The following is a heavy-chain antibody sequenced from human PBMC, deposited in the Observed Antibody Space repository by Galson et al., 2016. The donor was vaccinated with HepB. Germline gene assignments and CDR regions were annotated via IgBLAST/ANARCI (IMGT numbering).Heavy chain of an antibody. V-gene: IGHV3-23*01. CDR2: ISRSGDVP. Sequence: SLRLSCAGSGFSFNDYAMNWARQAPGTGLEWVSGISRSGDVPYYADSVKGRFRISRDNARSTVYLEMNSLRVDDSAVYYCAKVQGGYSVFWGQGMLVSVSS. CDR1: GFSFNDYA. J-gene: IGHJ4*02. CDR3: AKVQGGYSVF. D-gene: IGHD5/OR15-5a*01.